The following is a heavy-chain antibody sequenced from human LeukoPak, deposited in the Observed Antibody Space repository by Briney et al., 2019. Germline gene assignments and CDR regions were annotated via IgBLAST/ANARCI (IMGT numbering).Heavy chain of an antibody. CDR2: ISAYNGNT. Sequence: GASVKVSCTASGYTFTSYGISWVRQAPGQGLEWMGWISAYNGNTNYAQKLQGRVTMTTDTSTSTAYMELRSLRSDDTAVYYCARDEAYYYGSGSSSYYYMDVWGKGTTVTVSS. CDR1: GYTFTSYG. J-gene: IGHJ6*03. D-gene: IGHD3-10*01. V-gene: IGHV1-18*01. CDR3: ARDEAYYYGSGSSSYYYMDV.